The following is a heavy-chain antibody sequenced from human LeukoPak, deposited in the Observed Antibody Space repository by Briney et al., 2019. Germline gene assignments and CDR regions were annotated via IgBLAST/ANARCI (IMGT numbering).Heavy chain of an antibody. J-gene: IGHJ4*02. CDR1: GFTFSSYG. D-gene: IGHD3-10*01. CDR2: IWYDGSNK. CDR3: AREGYYGSGRADY. Sequence: GRSLRLSCAASGFTFSSYGMHWVRQAPGKGLEWVAVIWYDGSNKYYADSVKGRFTISRDNSKNTLYLQMNSLRAEDTAVYYCAREGYYGSGRADYWGQGTLVTVSS. V-gene: IGHV3-33*01.